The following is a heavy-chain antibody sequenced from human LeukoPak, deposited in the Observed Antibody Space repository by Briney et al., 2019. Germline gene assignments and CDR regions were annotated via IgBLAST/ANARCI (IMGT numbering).Heavy chain of an antibody. CDR3: AKENGDWF. CDR1: GFTFDDYA. V-gene: IGHV3-9*01. CDR2: ISWNSVSI. Sequence: SLRLSCAASGFTFDDYAMHWVRQAPGKGLEWVLGISWNSVSIDYADSVKGRFTISRDNAKNSLYLQMNSLRTEDTALYYCAKENGDWFWGQGTLVTVSS. D-gene: IGHD3-9*01. J-gene: IGHJ4*02.